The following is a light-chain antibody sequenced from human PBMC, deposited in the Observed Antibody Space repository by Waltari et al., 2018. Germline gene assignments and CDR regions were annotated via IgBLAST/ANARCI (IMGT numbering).Light chain of an antibody. CDR2: VNSGGTH. V-gene: IGLV4-69*01. Sequence: QLVLTQSPSASASLGASAKLTCTLSSGHSTYTIACHQQQPEKGPACWMRVNSGGTHSKGDGIPDRFSGAASGGERHLTISSLQSEDEADYYCQTWGTGTVVFGGGTKLTVL. CDR3: QTWGTGTVV. CDR1: SGHSTYT. J-gene: IGLJ2*01.